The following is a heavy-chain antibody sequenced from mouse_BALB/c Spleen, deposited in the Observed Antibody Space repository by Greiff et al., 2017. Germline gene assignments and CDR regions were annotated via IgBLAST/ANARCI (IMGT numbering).Heavy chain of an antibody. J-gene: IGHJ3*01. D-gene: IGHD2-2*01. CDR3: ARSVYGYDPFAY. Sequence: QVQLQQPGAELVKPGASVKLSCKASGYTFTSYWMHWVKQRPGQGLEWIGEINPSNGRTNYNEKFKSKATLTVDKSSSTAYMQLSSLTSEDSAVYYCARSVYGYDPFAYWGQGTLVTVSA. V-gene: IGHV1S81*02. CDR2: INPSNGRT. CDR1: GYTFTSYW.